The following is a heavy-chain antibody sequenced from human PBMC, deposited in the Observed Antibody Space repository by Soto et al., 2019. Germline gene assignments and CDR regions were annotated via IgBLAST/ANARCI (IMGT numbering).Heavy chain of an antibody. V-gene: IGHV1-8*01. CDR2: MNPNSGNT. CDR1: GYTFTSYD. J-gene: IGHJ6*02. Sequence: ASVKVSCKASGYTFTSYDINWVRQATGQGLEWMGWMNPNSGNTGYAQKFQGRVTMTRNTSISTAYMELSSLRSEDTAVYYCARYSSGWTVYYYGMDVWGQGTTVTVSS. CDR3: ARYSSGWTVYYYGMDV. D-gene: IGHD6-19*01.